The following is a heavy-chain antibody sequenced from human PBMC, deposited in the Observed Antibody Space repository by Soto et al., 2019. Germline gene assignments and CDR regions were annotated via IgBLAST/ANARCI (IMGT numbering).Heavy chain of an antibody. Sequence: QVQLVQSGAEVKKPGTSVKVSCKASGYSFTNHYTHWVRQAPGQGLEWMGIINPSGGATNYAQKFQARVTMTRDTSTSTVYMELNSLRSEDTAVYYCARLLNTWFDPSGQGTLVTVSS. J-gene: IGHJ5*02. D-gene: IGHD2-15*01. CDR3: ARLLNTWFDP. V-gene: IGHV1-46*03. CDR1: GYSFTNHY. CDR2: INPSGGAT.